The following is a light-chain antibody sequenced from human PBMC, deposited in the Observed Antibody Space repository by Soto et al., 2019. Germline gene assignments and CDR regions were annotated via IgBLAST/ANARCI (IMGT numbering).Light chain of an antibody. CDR1: QSVSSSY. Sequence: EIVLTQSPGTLSLSPGERATLSCRASQSVSSSYLAWYQQKPGQAPKLLIYAASSRATGIPDRFSGSGSGTDFTLTISRLEPEDSAVYYCQQFGVSQWTFGQGTKVDIK. V-gene: IGKV3-20*01. CDR2: AAS. CDR3: QQFGVSQWT. J-gene: IGKJ1*01.